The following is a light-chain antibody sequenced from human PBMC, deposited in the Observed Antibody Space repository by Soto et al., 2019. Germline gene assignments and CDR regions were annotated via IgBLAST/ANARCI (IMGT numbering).Light chain of an antibody. CDR3: QQYDNLPFT. J-gene: IGKJ3*01. CDR2: DAS. CDR1: QGISNY. Sequence: DIQMTQSPSSLSASVGDRVTITCQASQGISNYLNWYQKKPGKAPKLLIYDASNLETGVPSRFSGSGSGTDFTFTISSLQPEDIATYYCQQYDNLPFTFGAGTKVDIK. V-gene: IGKV1-33*01.